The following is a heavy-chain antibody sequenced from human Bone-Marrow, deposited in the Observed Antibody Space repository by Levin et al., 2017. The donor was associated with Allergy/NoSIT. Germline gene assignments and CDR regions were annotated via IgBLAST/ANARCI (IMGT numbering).Heavy chain of an antibody. CDR3: ARGTTPLTSTVRLDS. J-gene: IGHJ4*02. V-gene: IGHV6-1*01. D-gene: IGHD1-7*01. CDR1: GDSVSRKSAA. CDR2: TYYRSKWYN. Sequence: SETLSLTCAISGDSVSRKSAAWNWIRQSPSRGLEWLGRTYYRSKWYNDYAVPVKGRITINPDTSKNQFSLLLNSVTSEDTAVYFCARGTTPLTSTVRLDSWGQGPLVTVSS.